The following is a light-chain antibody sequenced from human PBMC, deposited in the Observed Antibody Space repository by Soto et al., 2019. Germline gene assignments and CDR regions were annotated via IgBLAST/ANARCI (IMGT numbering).Light chain of an antibody. CDR2: DAS. J-gene: IGKJ1*01. CDR1: QNINTW. V-gene: IGKV1-5*01. Sequence: DIQMSQSPSTLSASVGDRVTITCRASQNINTWLAWFQQNPGKAPKILIFDASSVESGVPSRFSGRGSGTEFTLTISSLQPDDFATYYCQQYNSYSWTFGQGTKVDI. CDR3: QQYNSYSWT.